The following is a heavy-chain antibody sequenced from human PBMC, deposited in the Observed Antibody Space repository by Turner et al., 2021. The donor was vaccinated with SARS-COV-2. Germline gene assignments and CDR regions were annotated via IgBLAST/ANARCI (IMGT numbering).Heavy chain of an antibody. CDR1: GFTFSSYD. J-gene: IGHJ4*02. D-gene: IGHD6-19*01. Sequence: EVQLLESGGGLVQPGGSLRLSCAASGFTFSSYDMSWVRQAPGKGLEWVSAISGSGGSTYYADSVKGRFTISRDNSKNTLYLQMNSLRAEDTAVYYCARGYSSGWYGRESFDYWGQGTLVTVSS. V-gene: IGHV3-23*01. CDR2: ISGSGGST. CDR3: ARGYSSGWYGRESFDY.